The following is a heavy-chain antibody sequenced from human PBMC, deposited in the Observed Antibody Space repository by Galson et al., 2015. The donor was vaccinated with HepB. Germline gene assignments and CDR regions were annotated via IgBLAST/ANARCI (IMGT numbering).Heavy chain of an antibody. Sequence: SLRLSCAASGFTFSSYAMHWVRQAPGKGLEWVAVISYDGSNKYYADSVKGRFTISRDNSKNTLYLQMNSLRAEDTAVYYCARDPDQNWYFDLWGRGTLVTVSS. CDR1: GFTFSSYA. CDR2: ISYDGSNK. J-gene: IGHJ2*01. D-gene: IGHD2-2*01. CDR3: ARDPDQNWYFDL. V-gene: IGHV3-30-3*01.